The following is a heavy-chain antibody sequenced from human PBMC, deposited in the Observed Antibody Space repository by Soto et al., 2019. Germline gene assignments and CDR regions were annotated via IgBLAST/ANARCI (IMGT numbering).Heavy chain of an antibody. D-gene: IGHD6-19*01. CDR1: GYTLTELS. V-gene: IGHV1-24*01. CDR2: FDPEDGET. Sequence: ASVKVSCKVSGYTLTELSMHWVRQAPGKGLEWMGGFDPEDGETIYAQKFQGRVTMTEDTSTDTAYMELSSLRSEDTAVYYCATDQIAVAATGFDYWGQGTLVTGSS. J-gene: IGHJ4*02. CDR3: ATDQIAVAATGFDY.